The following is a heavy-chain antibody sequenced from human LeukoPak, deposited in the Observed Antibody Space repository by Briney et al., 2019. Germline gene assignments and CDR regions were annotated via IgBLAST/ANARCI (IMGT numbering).Heavy chain of an antibody. CDR1: GGSISSYY. CDR2: IYYSGST. CDR3: ARGHGSWEYYFDY. J-gene: IGHJ4*02. Sequence: SETLSLTCTVSGGSISSYYWSWIRQPPGKGLEWIGYIYYSGSTNYNPSLKSRVTISVDTSTNQFSLKLTSVTAADTAVYYCARGHGSWEYYFDYWGQGTLVTVSS. D-gene: IGHD6-13*01. V-gene: IGHV4-59*01.